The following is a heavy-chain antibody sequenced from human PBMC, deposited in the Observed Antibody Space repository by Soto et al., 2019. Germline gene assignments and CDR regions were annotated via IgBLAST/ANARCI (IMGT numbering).Heavy chain of an antibody. D-gene: IGHD3-22*01. Sequence: PSETLSLTCTVSGGSISSYYWSWIRQPPGKGLEWIGYVYYSESTNYKPSLNYNPSLKSRVSISIDTSKSEVSLKLTSVTAADTAVYYCARLGGYYQSLDSWGQGTVVTVSS. V-gene: IGHV4-59*08. J-gene: IGHJ4*02. CDR2: VYYSEST. CDR3: ARLGGYYQSLDS. CDR1: GGSISSYY.